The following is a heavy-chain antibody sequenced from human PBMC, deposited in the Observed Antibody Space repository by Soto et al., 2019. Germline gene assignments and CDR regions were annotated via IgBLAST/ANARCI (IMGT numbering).Heavy chain of an antibody. CDR3: AKDQGSSWYEIDY. J-gene: IGHJ4*02. V-gene: IGHV3-23*01. CDR2: ISGSGGST. CDR1: GFTFSNYA. D-gene: IGHD6-13*01. Sequence: EVQLLESGGGLVQPGGSLRLSCAASGFTFSNYAVTWFRQAPGKGLEWVSTISGSGGSTYYADSVKGRFTISRDNSKNTLSLQMNSLRAEDTAVYYCAKDQGSSWYEIDYWGQGTLVTVSS.